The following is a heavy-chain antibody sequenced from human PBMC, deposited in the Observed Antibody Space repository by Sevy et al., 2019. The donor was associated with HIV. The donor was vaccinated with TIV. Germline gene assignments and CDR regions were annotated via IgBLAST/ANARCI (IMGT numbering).Heavy chain of an antibody. Sequence: GGSLRLSCAASGFTFSDYSMNWVRQAPGKGLEWVSSISGSSSYIHYADSVKGRFTISRDNAKNSLYLQMNSLRADDTAVYFCARGGGCGAASYYYGMDVWGQGATVTVSS. J-gene: IGHJ6*02. CDR1: GFTFSDYS. D-gene: IGHD2-21*01. CDR3: ARGGGCGAASYYYGMDV. V-gene: IGHV3-21*01. CDR2: ISGSSSYI.